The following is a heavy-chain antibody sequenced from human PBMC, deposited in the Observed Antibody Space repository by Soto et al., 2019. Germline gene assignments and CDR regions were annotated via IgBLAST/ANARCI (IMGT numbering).Heavy chain of an antibody. D-gene: IGHD6-13*01. Sequence: SETLSLTCAVYGGSFSGYSWTWIRQPPGKGLEWIGEVNHRGSTNYNPSLESRLTIAADKSKNQFSLNLDSVTAADTAVYYCARDSRAAAGNRRYYFDYWGQGTLVTVSS. V-gene: IGHV4-34*01. J-gene: IGHJ4*02. CDR2: VNHRGST. CDR1: GGSFSGYS. CDR3: ARDSRAAAGNRRYYFDY.